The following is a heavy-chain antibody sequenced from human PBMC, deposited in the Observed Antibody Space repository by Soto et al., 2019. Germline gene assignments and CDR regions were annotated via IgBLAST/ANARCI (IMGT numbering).Heavy chain of an antibody. D-gene: IGHD3-10*01. CDR3: ATTTISMFRRVIYFYYDVDV. Sequence: AAVKDSCKASGYTFTSYAISGVRQAPGQGREVMGWISCYNGNTNYAQKLQGRVTMTTDTPTSTAYMELRNLRSDDTTVYYCATTTISMFRRVIYFYYDVDVWGQGTTVTVSS. CDR2: ISCYNGNT. V-gene: IGHV1-18*04. CDR1: GYTFTSYA. J-gene: IGHJ6*02.